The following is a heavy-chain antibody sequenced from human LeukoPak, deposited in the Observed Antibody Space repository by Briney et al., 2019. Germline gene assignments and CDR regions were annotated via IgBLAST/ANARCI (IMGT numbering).Heavy chain of an antibody. V-gene: IGHV4-4*07. Sequence: SETLSLTCTVSGYSISSGYYWGWIRQPAGKGLEWIGRIYTSGSTNYNPSLKSRVTMSVDTSKNQFSLKLSSVTAADTAVYYCARFLLDAFDIWGQGTMVTVSS. D-gene: IGHD3/OR15-3a*01. CDR1: GYSISSGYY. CDR2: IYTSGST. CDR3: ARFLLDAFDI. J-gene: IGHJ3*02.